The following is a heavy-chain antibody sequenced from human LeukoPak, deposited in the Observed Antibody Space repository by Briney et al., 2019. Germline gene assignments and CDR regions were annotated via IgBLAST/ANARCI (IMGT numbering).Heavy chain of an antibody. D-gene: IGHD6-13*01. CDR2: ISAYNGNT. J-gene: IGHJ5*02. CDR1: GYTFTGYY. CDR3: ARAHSSSWGNWFDP. Sequence: ASVKVSCKASGYTFTGYYMHWVRQAPGQGLEWMGWISAYNGNTNYAQKLQGRVTMTTDTSTSTAYMELRSLRSDDTAVYYCARAHSSSWGNWFDPWGQGTLVTVSS. V-gene: IGHV1-18*04.